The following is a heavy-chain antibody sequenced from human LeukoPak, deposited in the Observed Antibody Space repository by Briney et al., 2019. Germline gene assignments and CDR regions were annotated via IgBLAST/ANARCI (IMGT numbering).Heavy chain of an antibody. CDR3: VKEVRGKSYGDF. V-gene: IGHV3-23*01. CDR2: ISDGGDIT. J-gene: IGHJ4*02. CDR1: GFTFSNCA. D-gene: IGHD3-16*01. Sequence: GGPLRLSCAASGFTFSNCAMSWVRQAPGKGLEWVSAISDGGDITYYADSVEGRFTISRDNSKNTVALQMNSLRAEDTALYYCVKEVRGKSYGDFWGQGTLVTVSS.